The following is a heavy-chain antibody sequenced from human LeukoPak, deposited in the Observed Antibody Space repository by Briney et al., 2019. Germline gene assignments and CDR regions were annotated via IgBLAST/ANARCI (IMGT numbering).Heavy chain of an antibody. D-gene: IGHD6-19*01. V-gene: IGHV3-48*04. CDR3: ARVAVAGPKGGDY. CDR1: GFTFSSYS. J-gene: IGHJ4*02. CDR2: ISSSSSTI. Sequence: GGSLRLSCAASGFTFSSYSMNWVRQAPGKGLEWVSYISSSSSTIYYADSVKGRFTISRDNAKNSLYLQMNSLRAEDTAVYYCARVAVAGPKGGDYWGQGTLVTVSS.